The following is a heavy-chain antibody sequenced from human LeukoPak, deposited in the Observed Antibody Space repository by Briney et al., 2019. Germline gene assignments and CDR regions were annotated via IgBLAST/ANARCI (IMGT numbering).Heavy chain of an antibody. CDR2: ISYDGSNK. D-gene: IGHD2-21*02. J-gene: IGHJ3*02. Sequence: PGGSLRLSCAASGFTFSDYYMSWIRQAPGKGLEWVAVISYDGSNKYYADSVKGRFTISRDNSKNTLYLQMNSLRAEDTAVYYCARAHIVVVTAIRGLNAFDIWGQGTMVTVSS. V-gene: IGHV3-30*03. CDR1: GFTFSDYY. CDR3: ARAHIVVVTAIRGLNAFDI.